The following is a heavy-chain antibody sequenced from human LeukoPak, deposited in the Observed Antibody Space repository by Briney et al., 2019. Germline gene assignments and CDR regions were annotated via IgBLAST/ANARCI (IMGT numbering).Heavy chain of an antibody. J-gene: IGHJ4*02. Sequence: GGSLRLSCAASGFTFSSYWMSWVRQAPGKGLEWVANIKQDGSEKYYVDSVKGRFTISRDDPHNTLYLQMNSLRAEDTAVYFCASGGVDYYGSGTYYLMYYFDYWGQGALVTVSS. V-gene: IGHV3-7*03. CDR3: ASGGVDYYGSGTYYLMYYFDY. CDR1: GFTFSSYW. CDR2: IKQDGSEK. D-gene: IGHD3-10*01.